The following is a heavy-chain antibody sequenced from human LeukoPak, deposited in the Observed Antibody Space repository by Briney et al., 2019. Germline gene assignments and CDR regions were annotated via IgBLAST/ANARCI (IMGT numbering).Heavy chain of an antibody. V-gene: IGHV4-59*08. J-gene: IGHJ6*02. CDR1: GGSISSYY. CDR3: ARVGRPSYYYYYGMDV. CDR2: IYYSGST. Sequence: SETLSLTCTVSGGSISSYYWSWIRQPPGKGLEWIGYIYYSGSTNYNPSLKSRVTISVDTSKNQFSLKLSSVTAADTAVYYCARVGRPSYYYYYGMDVWGQGTTVTVSS.